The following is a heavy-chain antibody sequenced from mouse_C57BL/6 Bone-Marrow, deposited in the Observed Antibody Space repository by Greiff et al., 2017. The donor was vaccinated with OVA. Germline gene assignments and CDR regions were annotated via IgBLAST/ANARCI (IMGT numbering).Heavy chain of an antibody. Sequence: QVQLQQPGAELVKPGASVKLSCKASGYTFTSYWMHWVKQRPGQGLEWIGMIHPNSGSTNYNEKFKSKATLTVDKSSSTAYMQLSSLTSEDSAVYYCARGLLRDWYFDVWGTGTTVTVSS. D-gene: IGHD1-1*01. J-gene: IGHJ1*03. CDR3: ARGLLRDWYFDV. CDR2: IHPNSGST. CDR1: GYTFTSYW. V-gene: IGHV1-64*01.